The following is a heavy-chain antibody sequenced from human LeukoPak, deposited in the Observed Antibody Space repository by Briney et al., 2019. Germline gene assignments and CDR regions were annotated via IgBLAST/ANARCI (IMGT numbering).Heavy chain of an antibody. CDR1: GYTFSSYS. V-gene: IGHV3-21*01. D-gene: IGHD2-8*02. CDR2: IGSSSSYI. Sequence: TGGSLRLSCAASGYTFSSYSMNWVHQAPGKGLEWVSSIGSSSSYIYYADSVKGRFTISRDNAKNSLYLQMNSLRAEDTAVYYCARGTGGYPEGAFDYWGQGTLVTVSS. CDR3: ARGTGGYPEGAFDY. J-gene: IGHJ4*02.